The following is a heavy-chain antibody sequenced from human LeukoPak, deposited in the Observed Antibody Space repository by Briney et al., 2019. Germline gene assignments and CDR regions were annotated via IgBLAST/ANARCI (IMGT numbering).Heavy chain of an antibody. CDR2: ISGSGGST. CDR3: AKSGIAAAGTPTYFDY. Sequence: GSLRLSCAASGFTFSSYAMSWVRQAPGKGLEWVSAISGSGGSTYYADSVKGRFTISRDNSKNTLYLQMNGLRAEDTAVYYCAKSGIAAAGTPTYFDYWGQGTLVTVSS. J-gene: IGHJ4*02. D-gene: IGHD6-13*01. V-gene: IGHV3-23*01. CDR1: GFTFSSYA.